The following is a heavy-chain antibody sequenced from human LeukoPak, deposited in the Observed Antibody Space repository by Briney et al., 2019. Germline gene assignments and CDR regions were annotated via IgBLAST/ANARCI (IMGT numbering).Heavy chain of an antibody. CDR3: ASVADSTGTTGIFTLYWFDP. J-gene: IGHJ5*02. V-gene: IGHV1-2*02. CDR1: GDTFTDYY. Sequence: ASVKVSCKASGDTFTDYYIHWVRQAPGQGLEWMGWINPNSGGTNYAQKFQDRVIMTRDTSISTAYMELSRLTSDDTAVYYCASVADSTGTTGIFTLYWFDPWGQGTLVTVSS. D-gene: IGHD1-1*01. CDR2: INPNSGGT.